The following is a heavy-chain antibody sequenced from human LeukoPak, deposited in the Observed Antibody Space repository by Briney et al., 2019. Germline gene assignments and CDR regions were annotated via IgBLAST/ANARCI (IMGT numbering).Heavy chain of an antibody. CDR3: ARVGKAAAGLDY. CDR2: ISYDGSNK. V-gene: IGHV3-30-3*01. CDR1: GFTFSSYA. D-gene: IGHD6-13*01. J-gene: IGHJ4*02. Sequence: GGSLRLSCAASGFTFSSYAMHWVRQAPGKGLEWVAVISYDGSNKYYADSVKGRFTISSDNSKNTLYLQMNSLRAEDTAVYYCARVGKAAAGLDYWGQGTLVTVSS.